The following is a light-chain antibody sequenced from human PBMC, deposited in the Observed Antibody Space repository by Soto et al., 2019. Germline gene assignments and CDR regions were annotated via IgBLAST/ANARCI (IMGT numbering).Light chain of an antibody. CDR2: AAS. Sequence: IQLTQSPWSLSASVGDRVTITCRASQDIAIYLAWYQQKPGEAPKLLIYAASTLYGGVPSRFSGSGSGTDFALTITSLQAEDFATYYRQQLRMYPSTFGGGTKVDIK. V-gene: IGKV1-9*01. CDR1: QDIAIY. CDR3: QQLRMYPST. J-gene: IGKJ4*01.